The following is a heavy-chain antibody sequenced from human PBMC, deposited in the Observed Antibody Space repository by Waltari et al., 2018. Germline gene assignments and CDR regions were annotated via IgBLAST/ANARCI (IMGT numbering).Heavy chain of an antibody. V-gene: IGHV4-38-2*01. Sequence: QVQLQESGPGLVKPSETLSLTCDVPGYFITTVYYWGCLRQPPGKGLEWVGTIYHDGTTFYSPSLNIRVTMSMDMSKNQISLKLKSVTAADTAVYYCTRQVLGYCTSAACRRLESWGQGTLVTVSS. D-gene: IGHD2-2*03. CDR2: IYHDGTT. CDR3: TRQVLGYCTSAACRRLES. CDR1: GYFITTVYY. J-gene: IGHJ4*02.